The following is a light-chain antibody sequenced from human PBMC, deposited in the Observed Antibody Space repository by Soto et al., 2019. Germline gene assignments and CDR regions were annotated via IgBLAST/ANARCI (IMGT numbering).Light chain of an antibody. CDR2: GAS. J-gene: IGKJ1*01. CDR1: QDISNY. V-gene: IGKV1-27*01. Sequence: QDISNYLAWYQQKPGKVPKVLISGASTLESGVPSRFSGSGSGTDFTLTIDSLQPEDVATYYCQKYNSAPRMXGQGTKVDIK. CDR3: QKYNSAPRM.